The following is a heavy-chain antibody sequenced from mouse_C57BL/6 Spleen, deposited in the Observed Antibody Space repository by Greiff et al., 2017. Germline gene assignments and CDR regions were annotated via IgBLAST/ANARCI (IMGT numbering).Heavy chain of an antibody. D-gene: IGHD2-1*01. J-gene: IGHJ4*01. V-gene: IGHV5-9-1*02. CDR2: ISSGGDYI. CDR3: TRNYGNYRMDY. CDR1: GFTFSSYA. Sequence: VQLKESGEGLVKPGGSLKLSCAASGFTFSSYAMSWVRQTPEKRLEWVAYISSGGDYIYYADTVKGRFTISRDNARNTLYLQMSSLKSEDTAMYYCTRNYGNYRMDYWGQGTSVTVSS.